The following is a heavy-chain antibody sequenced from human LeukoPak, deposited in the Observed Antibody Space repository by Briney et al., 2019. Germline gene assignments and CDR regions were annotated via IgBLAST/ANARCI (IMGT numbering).Heavy chain of an antibody. D-gene: IGHD5-12*01. CDR2: MYYSGNT. CDR3: ARGYSGYDPTYFDY. J-gene: IGHJ4*02. Sequence: PSGTLSLTCTVSGGSISSYYWSWIRQPPGKGLEWIGYMYYSGNTKYNPSLKSRVTISGDTSKKQFSLKLSSVTAADTAVYYCARGYSGYDPTYFDYWGQGTLVTDSS. V-gene: IGHV4-59*01. CDR1: GGSISSYY.